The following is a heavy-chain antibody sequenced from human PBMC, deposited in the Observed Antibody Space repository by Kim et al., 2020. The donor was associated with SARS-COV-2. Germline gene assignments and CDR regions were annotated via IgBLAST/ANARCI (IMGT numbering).Heavy chain of an antibody. J-gene: IGHJ5*02. V-gene: IGHV4-61*02. Sequence: SETLSLTCTVSGGSITSGSYFWSWIRQPAGKGLEWIGRVYPSGTTIYNPSLKSRVTISIDTSKNQFSLKLTSVTAADSAVYYCARLKGINWFDPWGQGTLVTVSS. CDR3: ARLKGINWFDP. CDR1: GGSITSGSYF. CDR2: VYPSGTT.